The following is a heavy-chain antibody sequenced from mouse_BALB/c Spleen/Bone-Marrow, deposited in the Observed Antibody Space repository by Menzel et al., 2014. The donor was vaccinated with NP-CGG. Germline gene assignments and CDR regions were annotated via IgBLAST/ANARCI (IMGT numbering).Heavy chain of an antibody. CDR1: GNTFTSYW. CDR3: AGYAGEIAY. V-gene: IGHV1S81*02. Sequence: QVQLKDSGAEMVKPGASVKLSCKASGNTFTSYWMHWVKQRPGQGLEWIGEINPSNGRTNYNEKFKSKATLTVDKSSSTAYMQLSRLTSEDSTVYYCAGYAGEIAYWGQGTLVTVSA. J-gene: IGHJ3*01. D-gene: IGHD6-5*01. CDR2: INPSNGRT.